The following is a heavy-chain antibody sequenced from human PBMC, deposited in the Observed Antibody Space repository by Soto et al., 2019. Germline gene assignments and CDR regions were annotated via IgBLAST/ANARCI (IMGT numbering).Heavy chain of an antibody. J-gene: IGHJ4*02. CDR1: GGSISSGGYY. Sequence: PSETLSLTCTVSGGSISSGGYYWSWIRQHPWKGLEWIGYIYYSGSAYYNPSLKSRVTISVDTSKNQFSLKLSSVTAADTAVYYCARGGGGSRTSENFDYWGQGTLVTVSS. CDR3: ARGGGGSRTSENFDY. V-gene: IGHV4-31*03. CDR2: IYYSGSA. D-gene: IGHD1-26*01.